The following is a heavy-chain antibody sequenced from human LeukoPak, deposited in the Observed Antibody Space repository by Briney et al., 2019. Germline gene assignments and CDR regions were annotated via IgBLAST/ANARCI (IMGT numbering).Heavy chain of an antibody. V-gene: IGHV4-39*07. D-gene: IGHD3-10*01. J-gene: IGHJ4*02. CDR3: AREKARFGELSTFDS. CDR2: IYYSGST. CDR1: GGSISSSSYY. Sequence: SETLSLTCTVSGGSISSSSYYWDWIRQPPGKGLEWIGSIYYSGSTYYNPSLKSRVTISVDTSKNQFSLKLSSVTAADTAVYYCAREKARFGELSTFDSWGQGTLVTVSS.